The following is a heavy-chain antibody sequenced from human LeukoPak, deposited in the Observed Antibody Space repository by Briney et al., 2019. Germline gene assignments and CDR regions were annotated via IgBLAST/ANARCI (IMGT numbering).Heavy chain of an antibody. V-gene: IGHV3-7*03. CDR2: IRQDGSAE. CDR1: GFTFSSYY. Sequence: GGSLRLSCAASGFTFSSYYMTWVRQAPGQGLEWVANIRQDGSAEFYADSVKGRFTISRDNSKNTLYLQMNSLRAEDTAVYYCAKVPTPINYDILTGYYMRFDYWGQGTLVTVSS. CDR3: AKVPTPINYDILTGYYMRFDY. J-gene: IGHJ4*02. D-gene: IGHD3-9*01.